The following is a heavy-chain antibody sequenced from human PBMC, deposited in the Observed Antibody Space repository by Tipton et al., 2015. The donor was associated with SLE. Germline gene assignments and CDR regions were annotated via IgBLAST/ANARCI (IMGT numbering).Heavy chain of an antibody. V-gene: IGHV4-59*01. D-gene: IGHD6-19*01. J-gene: IGHJ4*02. CDR1: GDSIGNFY. CDR3: ARGRIAVAGNHFDY. CDR2: VYHSGST. Sequence: TLSLTCAVSGDSIGNFYWSWIRKPPGKGLEWLGDVYHSGSTNPNPSLKSRLTISVDTSKNQFSLKLSSVTAADTAVYYCARGRIAVAGNHFDYWGQGTLVTVSS.